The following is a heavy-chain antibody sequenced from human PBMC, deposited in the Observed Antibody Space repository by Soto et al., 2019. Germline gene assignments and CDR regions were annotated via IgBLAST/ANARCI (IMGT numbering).Heavy chain of an antibody. V-gene: IGHV3-23*01. CDR2: ISGSARNT. CDR1: GFTFSTYA. J-gene: IGHJ4*02. CDR3: VKDRIAVAKRGFDY. D-gene: IGHD6-19*01. Sequence: EVQVLESGGGLVQPGGSLRLSCPASGFTFSTYAMSWVRQAPGKGLEWVSTISGSARNTYYADSVKGRFTISRDNSKNTMYLQRRSLRAEDTALYYCVKDRIAVAKRGFDYWGQGTLVTVSS.